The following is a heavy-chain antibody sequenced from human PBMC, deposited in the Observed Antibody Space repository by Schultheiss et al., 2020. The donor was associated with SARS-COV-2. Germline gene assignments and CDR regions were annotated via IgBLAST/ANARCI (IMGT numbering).Heavy chain of an antibody. V-gene: IGHV4-59*12. D-gene: IGHD3-10*01. CDR1: GGSISSYY. J-gene: IGHJ4*02. Sequence: SETLSLTCTVSGGSISSYYWSWIRQPPGKGLEWIGYIYYSGSTYYNPSLKSRVTISADTSKNQFSLKLSSVTAADTAVYYCARVLLWFGELSHFDYWGQGTLVTVSS. CDR2: IYYSGST. CDR3: ARVLLWFGELSHFDY.